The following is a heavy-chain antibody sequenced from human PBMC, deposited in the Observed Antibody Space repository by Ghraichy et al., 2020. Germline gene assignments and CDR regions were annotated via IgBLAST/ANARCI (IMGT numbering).Heavy chain of an antibody. Sequence: ASVKVSCKASGYTFTSYGISWVRQAPGQGLEWMGWISAYNGNTNYAQKLQGRVTMTTDTSTSTAYMELRSLRSDDTAVYYCARELANTIFGVVPYYYCGMDVWGQGTTVTVSS. D-gene: IGHD3-3*01. CDR1: GYTFTSYG. J-gene: IGHJ6*02. CDR3: ARELANTIFGVVPYYYCGMDV. CDR2: ISAYNGNT. V-gene: IGHV1-18*01.